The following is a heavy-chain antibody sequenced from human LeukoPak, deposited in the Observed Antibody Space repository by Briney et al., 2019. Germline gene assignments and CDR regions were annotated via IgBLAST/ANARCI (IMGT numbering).Heavy chain of an antibody. CDR3: ARDDGGDFNDAFDI. CDR2: ISWNSGRI. V-gene: IGHV3-9*01. D-gene: IGHD2-21*02. CDR1: GFTFDDYA. J-gene: IGHJ3*02. Sequence: GGSLRLSCAASGFTFDDYAMHWVRHPPGKGLEWGSGISWNSGRIGYADSVKGRFTSSRDNAKNSLYLQMNSLRAEDTAVYFCARDDGGDFNDAFDIWGQGTMVTVSS.